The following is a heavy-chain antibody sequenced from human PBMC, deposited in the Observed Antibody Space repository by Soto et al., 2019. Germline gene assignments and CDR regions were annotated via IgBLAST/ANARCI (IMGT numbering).Heavy chain of an antibody. CDR3: AGGLRSGYDHDY. CDR1: GFTFSSYG. Sequence: QVQLVESGGGVVQPGRSMRLSCAASGFTFSSYGMHWVRQAPGKGLEWVAVISYDGSNKYYADSVKGRFTISRDNSKNMLYLQMNSLRAEDTAVYYCAGGLRSGYDHDYWGQGTLVTVSS. D-gene: IGHD5-12*01. J-gene: IGHJ4*02. CDR2: ISYDGSNK. V-gene: IGHV3-30*03.